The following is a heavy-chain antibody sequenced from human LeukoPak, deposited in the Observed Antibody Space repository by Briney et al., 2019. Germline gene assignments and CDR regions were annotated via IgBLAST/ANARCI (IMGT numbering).Heavy chain of an antibody. CDR3: AAGLGRGYSYGYIFGY. D-gene: IGHD5-18*01. V-gene: IGHV1-69*13. CDR1: GGTFSGYA. J-gene: IGHJ4*02. Sequence: ASVKVSCKASGGTFSGYAISWVRQAPGQGLEWMGGIIPIFGTANYAQKFQGRVTITADESTSTAYMELSSLRSEDTAVYYCAAGLGRGYSYGYIFGYWGQGTLVTVTS. CDR2: IIPIFGTA.